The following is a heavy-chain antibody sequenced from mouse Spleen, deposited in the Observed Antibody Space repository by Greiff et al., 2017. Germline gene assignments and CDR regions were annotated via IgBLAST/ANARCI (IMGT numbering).Heavy chain of an antibody. CDR2: IDPETGGT. CDR3: TRRVSYAMDY. Sequence: QVQLQQSGAELVRPGASVTLSCKASGYTFTDYEMHWVKQTPVHGLEWIGAIDPETGGTAYNQKFKGKAILTADKSSSTAYMELRSLTSEDSAVYYCTRRVSYAMDYWGQGTSVTVSS. V-gene: IGHV1-15*01. J-gene: IGHJ4*01. CDR1: GYTFTDYE.